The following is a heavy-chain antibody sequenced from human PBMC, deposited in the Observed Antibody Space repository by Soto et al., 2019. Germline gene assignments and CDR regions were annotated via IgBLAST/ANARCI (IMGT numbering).Heavy chain of an antibody. J-gene: IGHJ2*01. Sequence: QVRLQESGPGLVKPSETLSLTCSVSGGSFSTYYWSWIRQPPGKGLEWSGYIYYKGSTNYNPSLKSRVTMSTDTSNNQVSLKLHSVTAADTAVYYCASDSGYTNWNFDLWGRGTLVTVSS. D-gene: IGHD3-22*01. CDR3: ASDSGYTNWNFDL. CDR1: GGSFSTYY. CDR2: IYYKGST. V-gene: IGHV4-59*01.